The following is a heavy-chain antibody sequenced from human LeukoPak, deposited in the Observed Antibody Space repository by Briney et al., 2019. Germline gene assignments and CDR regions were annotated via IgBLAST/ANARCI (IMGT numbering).Heavy chain of an antibody. V-gene: IGHV3-7*01. J-gene: IGHJ1*01. CDR2: INRDGSEK. CDR3: ARDWSNSCSGGSCYPIFQH. CDR1: GFTFSRYW. Sequence: GGSLRLSCAASGFTFSRYWMSWVRQAPGKGLEWVANINRDGSEKYYVDSVKGRFTISRDNAKNSLYLQMNSLRAEDTAVFYCARDWSNSCSGGSCYPIFQHWGQGTLVTVSS. D-gene: IGHD2-15*01.